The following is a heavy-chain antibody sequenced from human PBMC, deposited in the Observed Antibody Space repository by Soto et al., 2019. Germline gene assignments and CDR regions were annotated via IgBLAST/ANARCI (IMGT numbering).Heavy chain of an antibody. CDR2: IYHSGYT. CDR3: ARDLIAAGLGGRDV. CDR1: GYSISSGYY. J-gene: IGHJ6*02. D-gene: IGHD6-25*01. V-gene: IGHV4-38-2*02. Sequence: PSETLSLTCAVSGYSISSGYYWGWIRQSPGKGLEWIGIIYHSGYTYYNPSLKSRVTISVDTAKNQLYLNLTSVNAADTAVYYFARDLIAAGLGGRDVWGQGTTVTV.